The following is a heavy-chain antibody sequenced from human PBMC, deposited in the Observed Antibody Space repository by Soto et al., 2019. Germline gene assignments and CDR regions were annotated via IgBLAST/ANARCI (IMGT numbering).Heavy chain of an antibody. J-gene: IGHJ5*02. CDR2: ISGSGGST. D-gene: IGHD4-17*01. CDR3: ARDHYGDYAFRFDP. CDR1: GFTFSSYA. V-gene: IGHV3-23*01. Sequence: PGGSLRLSCAASGFTFSSYAMSWVRQAPGKGLEWVSAISGSGGSTYYADSVKGRFTISRDNSKNTLYLQMNSLRAEDTAVYYCARDHYGDYAFRFDPWGQGTLVTVSS.